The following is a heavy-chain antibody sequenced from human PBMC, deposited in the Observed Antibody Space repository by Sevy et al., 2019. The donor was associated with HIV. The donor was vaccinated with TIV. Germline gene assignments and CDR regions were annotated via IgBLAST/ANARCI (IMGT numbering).Heavy chain of an antibody. J-gene: IGHJ4*02. Sequence: GGSLRLSCAASGFTVNSNYMTWVRQAPGKGLEWVAGISYDESTQYYGDSVKGRFTVSRDNSKNTLFLQMHSLRPEDTAVYYCAKDPRPYGDNVEGFDFWGQGTLVTVSS. CDR2: ISYDESTQ. V-gene: IGHV3-30*18. CDR1: GFTVNSNY. D-gene: IGHD4-17*01. CDR3: AKDPRPYGDNVEGFDF.